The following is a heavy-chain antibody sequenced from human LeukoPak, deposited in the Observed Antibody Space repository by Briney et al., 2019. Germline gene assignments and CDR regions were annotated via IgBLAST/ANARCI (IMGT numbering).Heavy chain of an antibody. J-gene: IGHJ4*02. CDR3: ARGRGSLLTKNVDTAMVTGYFDY. V-gene: IGHV3-30-3*01. D-gene: IGHD5-18*01. CDR2: ISYDGSNK. CDR1: GFTFSSYA. Sequence: GGSLRLSCAASGFTFSSYAMHWVRQAPGKGLEWVAVISYDGSNKYYADSVKGRFTISRDNSKNTLYLQMNSLRAEDTAVYYCARGRGSLLTKNVDTAMVTGYFDYWGQGTLVTVSS.